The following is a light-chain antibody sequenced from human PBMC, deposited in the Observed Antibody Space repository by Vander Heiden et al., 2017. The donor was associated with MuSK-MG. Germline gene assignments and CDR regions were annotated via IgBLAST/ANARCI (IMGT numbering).Light chain of an antibody. J-gene: IGKJ1*01. CDR3: QQYVSSPPT. CDR2: AAS. CDR1: QSVNRD. Sequence: VLPPSPGTLSLSPGERATLSCRASQSVNRDLACYQQKPGQAPRLLIFAASRRATGIPDTFSGSGSGTDFTLTVTRLEPEDFALYFCQQYVSSPPTFGQGTKVEIK. V-gene: IGKV3-20*01.